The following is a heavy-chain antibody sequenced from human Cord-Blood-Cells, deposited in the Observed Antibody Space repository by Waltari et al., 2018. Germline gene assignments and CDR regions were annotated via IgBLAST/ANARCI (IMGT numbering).Heavy chain of an antibody. Sequence: QLQLQESGPGLVKPSETLSLTCTVSGGSISSSSYYWGWIRQPPGKGLGWIGSIYYSGSTYYNPSLKSRVTISVDTSKNQFSLKLSSVTAADTAVYYCARRAGYCSSTSCYGYYYYYYMDVWGKGTTVTVSS. D-gene: IGHD2-2*01. V-gene: IGHV4-39*01. CDR2: IYYSGST. J-gene: IGHJ6*03. CDR1: GGSISSSSYY. CDR3: ARRAGYCSSTSCYGYYYYYYMDV.